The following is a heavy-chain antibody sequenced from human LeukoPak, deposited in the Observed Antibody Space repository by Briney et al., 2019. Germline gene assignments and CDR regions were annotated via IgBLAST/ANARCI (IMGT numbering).Heavy chain of an antibody. D-gene: IGHD2-15*01. V-gene: IGHV3-7*03. CDR1: GFTFSSYW. J-gene: IGHJ4*02. CDR2: IKQDGSEK. CDR3: AKSGLNRFDY. Sequence: PGGSLRLSCAASGFTFSSYWMSWVRQAPGKGLEWVANIKQDGSEKYYVDSVKGRFTISRDNSKNTLYLQMNSLRAEGTAVYYCAKSGLNRFDYWGQGTLVTVSS.